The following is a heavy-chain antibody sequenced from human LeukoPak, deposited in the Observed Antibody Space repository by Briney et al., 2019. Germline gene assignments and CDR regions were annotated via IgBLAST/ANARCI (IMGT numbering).Heavy chain of an antibody. Sequence: GGSLRLSCAASGFSFSSSWMHWVRQAPGKGLEWVSGISGSAGGTFYSDSVRGRFTISRDSPKNTLYLQMNSLRVEDTAVYYCTKDPLDYWGQGTLVTVSS. V-gene: IGHV3-23*01. J-gene: IGHJ4*02. CDR1: GFSFSSSW. CDR2: ISGSAGGT. CDR3: TKDPLDY.